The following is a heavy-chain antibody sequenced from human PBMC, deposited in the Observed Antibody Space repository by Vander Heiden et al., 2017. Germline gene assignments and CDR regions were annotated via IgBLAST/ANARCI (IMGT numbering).Heavy chain of an antibody. V-gene: IGHV3-23*01. CDR2: ISGSGGST. CDR1: GFTFSSYA. D-gene: IGHD3-10*01. J-gene: IGHJ4*02. CDR3: AKKGHGSGSSISFDY. Sequence: EVQLLESGGGLVQPGGSLRLSCAASGFTFSSYAMSWVRQAPGKGLEWVSAISGSGGSTYYADSVKGRFTISRDNSKNTLYLQMNSRRAEDTAVYYCAKKGHGSGSSISFDYWGQGTLVTVSS.